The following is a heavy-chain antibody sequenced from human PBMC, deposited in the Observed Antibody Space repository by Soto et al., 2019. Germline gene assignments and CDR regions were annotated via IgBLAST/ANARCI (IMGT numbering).Heavy chain of an antibody. CDR3: ARDLNPRSYYYGMDV. CDR1: GGSISSYY. D-gene: IGHD3-10*01. V-gene: IGHV4-59*01. Sequence: SETLSLTCTVSGGSISSYYWSWIRQPPGKGLEWIGYIYYSGSTNYNPSLKSRVTISVDTSKNQFSLKLSSVTAADTAVYYCARDLNPRSYYYGMDVWGQGTTVTVSS. CDR2: IYYSGST. J-gene: IGHJ6*02.